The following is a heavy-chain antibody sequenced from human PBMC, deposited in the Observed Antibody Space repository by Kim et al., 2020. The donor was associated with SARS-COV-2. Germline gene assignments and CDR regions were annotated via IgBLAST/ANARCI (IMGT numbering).Heavy chain of an antibody. CDR3: ARGMGYRSFEY. CDR1: GVSMNSNY. CDR2: IYTGGTT. D-gene: IGHD3-16*02. Sequence: SESLSLTCSVSGVSMNSNYRSWVRQPAGEGLEWVGRIYTGGTTNYKPSLKGRFTMSGDTSKNQLSVKLSIVNIADTAVYYCARGMGYRSFEYCGPRSLVT. V-gene: IGHV4-4*07. J-gene: IGHJ1*01.